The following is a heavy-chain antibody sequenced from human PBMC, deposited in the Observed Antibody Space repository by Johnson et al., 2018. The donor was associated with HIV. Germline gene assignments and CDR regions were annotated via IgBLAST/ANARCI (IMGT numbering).Heavy chain of an antibody. D-gene: IGHD2-8*01. CDR2: INWNGGST. V-gene: IGHV3-20*04. J-gene: IGHJ3*02. CDR3: AKGLVYADPDDAFDI. CDR1: GLTVSSNY. Sequence: MLLVESGGGMVQPGGSLRLSCAASGLTVSSNYMSWVRQAPGKGLEWVSGINWNGGSTGYGDSVKGRFTISRDNAKNSLYLQMNSLRAEDTALYYCAKGLVYADPDDAFDIWGQGTMVTVSS.